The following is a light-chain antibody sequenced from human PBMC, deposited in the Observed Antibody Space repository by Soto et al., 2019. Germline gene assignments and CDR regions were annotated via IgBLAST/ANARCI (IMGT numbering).Light chain of an antibody. J-gene: IGLJ2*01. V-gene: IGLV1-40*01. CDR3: QSSDSSLSGYVV. CDR1: SSNIGAGYD. Sequence: QSVLTQPPSVSGAPGQRVTISCTGSSSNIGAGYDVHWYQHFPGTAPKLLIYGNSNRPSGVPDRFSGSKSGTSASLAITGLQAEDEADYSCQSSDSSLSGYVVFGGGTKLTVL. CDR2: GNS.